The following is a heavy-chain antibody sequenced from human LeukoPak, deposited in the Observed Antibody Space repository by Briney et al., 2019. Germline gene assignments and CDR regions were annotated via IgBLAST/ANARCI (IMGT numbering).Heavy chain of an antibody. J-gene: IGHJ4*02. CDR3: LGTIASRGSEY. D-gene: IGHD6-6*01. Sequence: GGSLRLSCAASGFTFTNYWMHWVRQAPGMGLVWVSRLSPDELGINYADSVKGRFTVSRDHAKNTVYLQMNNLQVDDTPIYSCLGTIASRGSEYWGQGALVTVSS. CDR1: GFTFTNYW. CDR2: LSPDELGI. V-gene: IGHV3-74*01.